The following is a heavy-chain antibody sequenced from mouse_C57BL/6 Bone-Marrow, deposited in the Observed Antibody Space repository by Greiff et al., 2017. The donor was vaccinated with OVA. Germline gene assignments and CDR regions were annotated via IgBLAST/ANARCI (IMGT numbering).Heavy chain of an antibody. D-gene: IGHD2-3*01. CDR2: IYPGDGDT. Sequence: VKLMESGPELVKPGASVKISCKASGYAFSSSWMNWVKQRPGKGLEWIGRIYPGDGDTNYNGKFKGKATLTADKSSSTAYMQLSSLTSEDSAVYFCARGGYFFAYWGQGTLVTVSA. V-gene: IGHV1-82*01. CDR1: GYAFSSSW. J-gene: IGHJ3*01. CDR3: ARGGYFFAY.